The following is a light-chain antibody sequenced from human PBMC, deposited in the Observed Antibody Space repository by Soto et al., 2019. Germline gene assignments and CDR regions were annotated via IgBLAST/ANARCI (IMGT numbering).Light chain of an antibody. J-gene: IGKJ5*01. CDR2: DTS. V-gene: IGKV3-11*01. CDR1: QSVGSF. Sequence: EIVLTQSPSTPSLSPCELATLPCTPLQSVGSFLAWYQQKPGQAPRLLIYDTSIRATGIPARFSGSGSGTDFTLTISSLEPEDFAVYYCQQRNSWPPTFTFGQGTRLEIK. CDR3: QQRNSWPPTFT.